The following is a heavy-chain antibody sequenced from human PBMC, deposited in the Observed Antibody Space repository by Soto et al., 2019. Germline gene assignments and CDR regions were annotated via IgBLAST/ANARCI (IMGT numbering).Heavy chain of an antibody. V-gene: IGHV1-18*01. CDR3: ARALIDYYGSGSQQPTDY. CDR1: GYTFTNFG. D-gene: IGHD3-10*01. J-gene: IGHJ4*02. CDR2: ISAYNGNT. Sequence: ASVKVSCKASGYTFTNFGISWVRQAPGQGLEWMGWISAYNGNTNYAQKFQGRVTITRDTSASTAYMELSSLRSEDTAVYYCARALIDYYGSGSQQPTDYWGQGTLVTVSS.